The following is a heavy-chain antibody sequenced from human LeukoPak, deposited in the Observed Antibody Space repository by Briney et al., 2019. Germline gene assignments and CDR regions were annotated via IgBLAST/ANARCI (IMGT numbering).Heavy chain of an antibody. CDR3: AHRVSVTVDAFDI. Sequence: SGPMLVKPTQALTLTCTFFGFSLSTRGVGVGWIRQPPGKALERLALMYWKDDKRYSPALKSRPAFTKQTSKNQVLLTMTTMDPVDTATYYCAHRVSVTVDAFDIWGQGTMVTVSS. J-gene: IGHJ3*02. D-gene: IGHD1-14*01. V-gene: IGHV2-5*01. CDR1: GFSLSTRGVG. CDR2: MYWKDDK.